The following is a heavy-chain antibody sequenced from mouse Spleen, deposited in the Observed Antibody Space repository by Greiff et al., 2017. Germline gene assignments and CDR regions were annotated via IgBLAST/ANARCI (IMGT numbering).Heavy chain of an antibody. Sequence: EVKVVESGGGLVKPGGSLKLSCAASGFTFSDYGMHWVRQAPEKGLEWVAYISSGSSTIYYADTVKGRFTISRDNAKNTLFLQMTSLRSEDTAMYYCARDYSNYERFAYWGQGTLVTVSA. D-gene: IGHD2-5*01. CDR1: GFTFSDYG. J-gene: IGHJ3*01. CDR2: ISSGSSTI. CDR3: ARDYSNYERFAY. V-gene: IGHV5-17*01.